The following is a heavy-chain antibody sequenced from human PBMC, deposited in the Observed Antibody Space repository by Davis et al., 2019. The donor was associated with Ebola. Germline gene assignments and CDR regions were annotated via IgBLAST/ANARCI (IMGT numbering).Heavy chain of an antibody. D-gene: IGHD3-10*01. J-gene: IGHJ6*02. Sequence: GGSLRLSCAASGFTVSSNYMSWVRQAPGKGLEWVAVIWYDGSNKYYADSVKGRFTISRDNSKNTLYLQMNSLRAEDTAVYYCASPRYGSGSYYGRGGFYYGMDVWGQGTTVTVSS. CDR3: ASPRYGSGSYYGRGGFYYGMDV. V-gene: IGHV3-33*08. CDR2: IWYDGSNK. CDR1: GFTVSSNY.